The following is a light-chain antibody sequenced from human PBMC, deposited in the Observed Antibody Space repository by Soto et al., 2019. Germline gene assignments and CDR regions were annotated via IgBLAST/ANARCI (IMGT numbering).Light chain of an antibody. CDR1: SSDVGAYTY. CDR3: SSYTTSNTLV. CDR2: EVS. V-gene: IGLV2-14*01. J-gene: IGLJ2*01. Sequence: QSALTQPASVSGSPGQSITISCTGTSSDVGAYTYVSWYQQHPGKAPKLMIFEVSDRPSWVSNRFSGYKSGNTASLTISGLQAEDEADYYCSSYTTSNTLVFGGGTKLTVL.